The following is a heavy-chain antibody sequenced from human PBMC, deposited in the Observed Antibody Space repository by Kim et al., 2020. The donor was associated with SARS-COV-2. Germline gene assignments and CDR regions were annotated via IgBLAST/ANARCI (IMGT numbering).Heavy chain of an antibody. V-gene: IGHV1-2*02. J-gene: IGHJ4*02. CDR2: GGA. CDR3: ARSSLLDFDY. D-gene: IGHD2-15*01. Sequence: GGANFAQRFQGRVTMPRDTSISTVYLEMTRLRSDDPAVYYCARSSLLDFDYWGQGTLVTVSS.